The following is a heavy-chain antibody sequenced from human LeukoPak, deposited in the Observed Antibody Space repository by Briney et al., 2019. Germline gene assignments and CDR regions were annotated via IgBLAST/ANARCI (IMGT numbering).Heavy chain of an antibody. CDR3: AREGRDYYDSSGYYNAFDI. CDR2: IYYSGST. Sequence: SETLSLTCAVYGGSISSYYWSWIRQPPGKGLEWIGYIYYSGSTNYNPSLKSRVTISVDTSKNQFSLKLSSVTAADTAVYYCAREGRDYYDSSGYYNAFDIWGQGTMVTVSS. J-gene: IGHJ3*02. CDR1: GGSISSYY. D-gene: IGHD3-22*01. V-gene: IGHV4-59*01.